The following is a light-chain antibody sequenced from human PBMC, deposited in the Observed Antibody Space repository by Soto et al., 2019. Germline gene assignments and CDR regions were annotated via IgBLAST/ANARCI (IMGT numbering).Light chain of an antibody. J-gene: IGKJ5*01. CDR3: QQYGSSHSIT. Sequence: VLTQAPGTLSLSPGERATLSCSASQSIDSSYLAWYQQKPGQAPRLLIYGASSRATGIPDRFSGSGSGADFTLTISRLEPEDFAVYYCQQYGSSHSITFGQGTRLEIK. CDR1: QSIDSSY. CDR2: GAS. V-gene: IGKV3-20*01.